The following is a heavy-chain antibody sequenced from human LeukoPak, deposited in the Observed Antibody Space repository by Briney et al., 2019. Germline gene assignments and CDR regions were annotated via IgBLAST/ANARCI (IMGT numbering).Heavy chain of an antibody. V-gene: IGHV3-43*02. J-gene: IGHJ4*02. CDR2: ISGDGGSA. CDR1: GFTFHDYA. CDR3: AKASSGSSSRPVDY. Sequence: GSLRLSCVASGFTFHDYAMSWVRQVPGKGLEWVSLISGDGGSASYAGSVKGRFTISRDNSKNSLYLQMNSLRTEDTAFYYCAKASSGSSSRPVDYWGQGTLVTVSS. D-gene: IGHD3-10*01.